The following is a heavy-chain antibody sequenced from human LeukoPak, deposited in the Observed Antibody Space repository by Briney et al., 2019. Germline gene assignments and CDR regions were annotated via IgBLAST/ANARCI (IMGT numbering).Heavy chain of an antibody. CDR1: GFTFSSYS. J-gene: IGHJ4*02. CDR2: ISSSSSYI. CDR3: ARGAGVLGYFDY. V-gene: IGHV3-21*01. Sequence: GGSLRLSCAASGFTFSSYSMNWVRQAPGKGLEWVSSISSSSSYIYYADSVKGRFTISRDNAKNSLYLQMNSLRAEDTAVYYCARGAGVLGYFDYWGQGTLVTVSS. D-gene: IGHD3-10*01.